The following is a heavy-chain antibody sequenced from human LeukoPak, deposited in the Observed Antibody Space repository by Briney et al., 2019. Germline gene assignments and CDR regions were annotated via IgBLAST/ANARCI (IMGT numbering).Heavy chain of an antibody. Sequence: SETLSLTCTVSGGSISSSNFYWGWIRQPPGKGLEWIGSIYYSGSTYYNPSPKSRVSISVDTSKNQFSLKLSSVTAADTAVYYCARGAVKWRAFDIWGQGTMVTVSS. CDR2: IYYSGST. V-gene: IGHV4-39*07. D-gene: IGHD5-12*01. CDR1: GGSISSSNFY. CDR3: ARGAVKWRAFDI. J-gene: IGHJ3*02.